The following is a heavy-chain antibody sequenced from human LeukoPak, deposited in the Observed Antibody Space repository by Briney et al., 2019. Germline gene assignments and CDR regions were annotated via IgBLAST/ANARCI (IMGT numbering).Heavy chain of an antibody. CDR1: GGSISSGSYY. V-gene: IGHV4-61*02. CDR3: ARASVLRYFDWLGLKYYYYYYYMDV. J-gene: IGHJ6*03. Sequence: PSQTLSLTCAVSGGSISSGSYYWSWIRQPAGKGLEWIGRIYTSGSTNYNPSLKSRVTISVDTSKNQFSLKLSSVTAADTAVYCCARASVLRYFDWLGLKYYYYYYYMDVWGKGTTVTVSS. CDR2: IYTSGST. D-gene: IGHD3-9*01.